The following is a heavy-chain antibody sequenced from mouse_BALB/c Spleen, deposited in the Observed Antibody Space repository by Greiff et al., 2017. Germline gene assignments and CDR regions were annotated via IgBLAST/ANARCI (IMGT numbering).Heavy chain of an antibody. CDR1: GFSLTSYG. J-gene: IGHJ1*01. CDR3: ARDYDWYFDV. Sequence: QVQLKESGPGLVAPSQSLSITCTVSGFSLTSYGVHWVRQPPGKGLEWLGVIWAGGSTNYNSALMSRLSISKDNSKSQVFLKMNSLQTDDTAMYYCARDYDWYFDVWGAGTTVTVSS. CDR2: IWAGGST. V-gene: IGHV2-9*02.